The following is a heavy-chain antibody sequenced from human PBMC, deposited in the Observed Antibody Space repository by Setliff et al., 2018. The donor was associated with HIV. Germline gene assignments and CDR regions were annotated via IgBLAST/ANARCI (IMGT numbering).Heavy chain of an antibody. CDR2: MNPNSGNA. CDR3: ARARRDSYDRGRRNHYYIDV. Sequence: ASVKVSCKASGYTFSSNDINWVRQATGQGLEWMGWMNPNSGNANYAQKFQGRVTMTRDTSISTAYMELNNLKFEDTAVYYCARARRDSYDRGRRNHYYIDVWGKGTTVTVSS. J-gene: IGHJ6*03. V-gene: IGHV1-8*01. D-gene: IGHD3-22*01. CDR1: GYTFSSND.